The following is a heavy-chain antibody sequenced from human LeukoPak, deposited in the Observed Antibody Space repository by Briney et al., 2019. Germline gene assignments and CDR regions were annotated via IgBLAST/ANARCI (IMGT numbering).Heavy chain of an antibody. J-gene: IGHJ4*02. CDR2: ISAYNGNT. D-gene: IGHD3-10*01. CDR3: ARDFGLWSGEPLGYYGY. CDR1: GYSFTSFG. V-gene: IGHV1-18*01. Sequence: ASVKVSCKASGYSFTSFGMNWVRQAPGQGLEWMGWISAYNGNTNYAQKLQGRVTMTTDTSTSTAYMELRSLRSDDTAVYYCARDFGLWSGEPLGYYGYWGQGTLVTVSS.